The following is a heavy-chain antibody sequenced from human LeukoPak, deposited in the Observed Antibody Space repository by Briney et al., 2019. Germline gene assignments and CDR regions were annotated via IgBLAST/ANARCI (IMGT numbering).Heavy chain of an antibody. Sequence: ASVKVSCKAFGGSFSSEAISWVRQAPGQGLEWMGGIIPIFGTANYAQKFQGRVTITTDESTSTAYMEVSSLRSADTAVYYCGRKAGDCGGGSCYSIDYWGQGTLVTVSS. CDR3: GRKAGDCGGGSCYSIDY. CDR1: GGSFSSEA. D-gene: IGHD2-15*01. CDR2: IIPIFGTA. J-gene: IGHJ4*02. V-gene: IGHV1-69*05.